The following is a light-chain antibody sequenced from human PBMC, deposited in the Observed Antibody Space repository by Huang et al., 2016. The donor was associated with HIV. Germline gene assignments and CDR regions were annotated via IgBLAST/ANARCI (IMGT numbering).Light chain of an antibody. J-gene: IGKJ3*01. CDR2: DAS. CDR3: QESSNWHFT. Sequence: EIVLTQSPATLSLSPGERATLSCRASQSVRSSLTWYQQKPGQAPRLLIYDASNRATGITARCSGSGSGTDFTLTISRLEREDFAVYYCQESSNWHFTFGPGTKVDIK. V-gene: IGKV3-11*01. CDR1: QSVRSS.